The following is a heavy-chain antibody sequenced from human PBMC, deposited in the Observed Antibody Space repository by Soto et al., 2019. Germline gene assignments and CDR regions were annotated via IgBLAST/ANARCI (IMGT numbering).Heavy chain of an antibody. CDR3: ANADYGDTEY. CDR1: GYTFPTST. Sequence: QLELVQSGAEAKKPGASVKVSCKASGYTFPTSTISWLRQAPGLGLEWMGWIKAYSGNTNYAPKLQGRVTMTTDTSTNPAYLELRSPTTYDTAIYYCANADYGDTEYWGQGTLVTVSS. V-gene: IGHV1-18*04. J-gene: IGHJ4*02. CDR2: IKAYSGNT. D-gene: IGHD4-17*01.